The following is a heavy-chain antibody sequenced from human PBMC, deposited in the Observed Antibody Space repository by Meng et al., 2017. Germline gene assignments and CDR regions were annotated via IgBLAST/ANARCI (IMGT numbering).Heavy chain of an antibody. Sequence: QGGLGEAGGGLVQPGRALGLSCAASGFPFSSYGMHWVRQAPGKGLEWVAVIWYDGSNKYYADSVKGRFTISRDNSKNTLYLQMNSLRAEDTAVYYCARGLSTTYWYFDLWGRGTLVTVSS. CDR3: ARGLSTTYWYFDL. CDR1: GFPFSSYG. D-gene: IGHD2/OR15-2a*01. J-gene: IGHJ2*01. V-gene: IGHV3-33*01. CDR2: IWYDGSNK.